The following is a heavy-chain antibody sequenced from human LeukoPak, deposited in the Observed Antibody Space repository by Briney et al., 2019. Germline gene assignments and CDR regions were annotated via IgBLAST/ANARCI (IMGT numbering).Heavy chain of an antibody. D-gene: IGHD1-26*01. CDR2: IYTSVST. CDR3: ARSNKLLRDAFDI. Sequence: PSETLSLTCTVSGGSISSYYWSWVRQPAGKGLEWIGRIYTSVSTNYNPSLKSRVTMSVDTSKNQFSLKLSSVTAADTAVYYCARSNKLLRDAFDIWGQGTMVTVSS. CDR1: GGSISSYY. J-gene: IGHJ3*02. V-gene: IGHV4-4*07.